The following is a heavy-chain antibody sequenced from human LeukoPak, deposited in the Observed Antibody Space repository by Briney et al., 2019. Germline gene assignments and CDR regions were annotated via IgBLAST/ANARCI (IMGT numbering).Heavy chain of an antibody. J-gene: IGHJ1*01. Sequence: ASVKVSCKASGYTFTDYYIHWVRQAPGQGLEWMGWINPNSGGTNYAQEFQGRVTMTRDTSISTAYTELSRLRSDDTAVYYCARGEDYEYFQQWGQGTLVTVSS. CDR2: INPNSGGT. CDR1: GYTFTDYY. CDR3: ARGEDYEYFQQ. D-gene: IGHD4-11*01. V-gene: IGHV1-2*02.